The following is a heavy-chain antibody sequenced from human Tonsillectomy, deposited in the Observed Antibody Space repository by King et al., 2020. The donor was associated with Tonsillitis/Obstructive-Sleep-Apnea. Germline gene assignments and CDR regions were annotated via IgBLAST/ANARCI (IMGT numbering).Heavy chain of an antibody. CDR3: AKDSLEWSIHRFYHMDV. D-gene: IGHD3-3*01. V-gene: IGHV3-30*18. Sequence: VPLVESGGGVVQPGRSLRLSCAASGFSFSSFGVHWVRQAPGKGLEWVAVTSYNGGNKYYADSVRGRFTISRDNSKNTLYLQMNSLRGEDTAVYYCAKDSLEWSIHRFYHMDVWGKGTTVTVSS. J-gene: IGHJ6*03. CDR2: TSYNGGNK. CDR1: GFSFSSFG.